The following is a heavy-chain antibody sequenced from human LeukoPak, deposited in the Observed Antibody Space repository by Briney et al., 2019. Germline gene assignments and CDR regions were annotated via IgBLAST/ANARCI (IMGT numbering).Heavy chain of an antibody. D-gene: IGHD5-18*01. Sequence: SETLSLTCTVSGGSISSYYWSWIRQPPGKGLEWIGYIYYSGSTNYNPSLKSRVTISVDTSKNQFSLKLSSVTAADTAVYYCARARGQLRPTYYFDYWGQGTLVTVSA. CDR1: GGSISSYY. CDR2: IYYSGST. CDR3: ARARGQLRPTYYFDY. V-gene: IGHV4-59*08. J-gene: IGHJ4*02.